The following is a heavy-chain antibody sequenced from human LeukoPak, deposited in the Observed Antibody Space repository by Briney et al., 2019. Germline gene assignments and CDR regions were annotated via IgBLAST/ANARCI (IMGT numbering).Heavy chain of an antibody. J-gene: IGHJ4*02. V-gene: IGHV3-23*01. CDR3: AKDYSDSRVADVYFEY. Sequence: GGSLRLSCAASGLTFSDYAMSWFRQAPGKGLEWVSGITSGFTPHYADSVKGRFTISRDNSKNTFHLQLNSLRAEDTAVYYCAKDYSDSRVADVYFEYWGQGTLVTVSS. D-gene: IGHD2-15*01. CDR2: ITSGFTP. CDR1: GLTFSDYA.